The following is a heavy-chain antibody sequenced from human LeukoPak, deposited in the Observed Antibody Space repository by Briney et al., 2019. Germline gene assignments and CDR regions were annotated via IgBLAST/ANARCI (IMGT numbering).Heavy chain of an antibody. D-gene: IGHD3/OR15-3a*01. CDR2: ISSSAISI. CDR3: AREYDVLTAGLDF. V-gene: IGHV3-21*06. CDR1: GFTFRNYN. Sequence: GGSLRLSCAASGFTFRNYNMHWVRQAPGKGLEWVSSISSSAISIYYADSLRGRFTISRDNAKNFLYLQMNSLRAEDTAVYYCAREYDVLTAGLDFWGQGTLVTVSS. J-gene: IGHJ4*02.